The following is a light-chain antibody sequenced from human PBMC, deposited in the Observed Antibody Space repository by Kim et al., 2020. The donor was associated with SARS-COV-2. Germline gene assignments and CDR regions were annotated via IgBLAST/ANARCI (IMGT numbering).Light chain of an antibody. V-gene: IGKV3-15*01. CDR2: GAS. CDR3: LQYNDWPPLYT. J-gene: IGKJ2*01. Sequence: EIVMTQSPATLSVSPGERATLSCRASQSLNTNLAWYQQKPGQAPRLLIYGASTRATGIPARFSGSGSGTEFTLTIGSPQPEDSAVYYCLQYNDWPPLYTFGQGTKLEI. CDR1: QSLNTN.